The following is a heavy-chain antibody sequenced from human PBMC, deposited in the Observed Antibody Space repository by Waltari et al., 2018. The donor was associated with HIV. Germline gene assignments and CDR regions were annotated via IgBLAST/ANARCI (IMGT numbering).Heavy chain of an antibody. V-gene: IGHV3-30-3*01. CDR1: GFTFSSYA. D-gene: IGHD3-10*01. J-gene: IGHJ3*02. Sequence: QVQLVESGGGVVQPGRSLRLSCAASGFTFSSYAIHWVRQAPGKGLEWVAVISYDGSNKYYADSVKGRFTISRDNSKNTLYLQMNSLRAEDTAVYYCARAGHGGAFDIWGQGTMVTVSS. CDR3: ARAGHGGAFDI. CDR2: ISYDGSNK.